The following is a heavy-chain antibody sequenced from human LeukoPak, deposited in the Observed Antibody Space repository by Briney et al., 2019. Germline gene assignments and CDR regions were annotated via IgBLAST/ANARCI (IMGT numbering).Heavy chain of an antibody. J-gene: IGHJ5*02. D-gene: IGHD3-9*01. Sequence: QTSETLSLTCTVSGGSISSYYWSWIRQPPGKGLEWIGYIYYSGSTNYNPSLKSRVTISVDTSKNQFSLKLSSVTAADTAVYYCARGPQPALVIDHWFDPWGQGTLVTVSS. CDR1: GGSISSYY. CDR3: ARGPQPALVIDHWFDP. CDR2: IYYSGST. V-gene: IGHV4-59*01.